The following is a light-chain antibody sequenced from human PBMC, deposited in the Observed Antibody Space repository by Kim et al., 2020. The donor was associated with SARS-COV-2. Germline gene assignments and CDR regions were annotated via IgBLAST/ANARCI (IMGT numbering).Light chain of an antibody. CDR1: QSGSSY. CDR2: DAS. Sequence: SPGESATRSCKASQSGSSYLAWYQQKPGQAPRLLIYDASSRAPGIPARFSGRGSVTDFTLTISSLEPEDFAIYYCQHRGNWPPTFGQGTQLEIK. V-gene: IGKV3-11*01. J-gene: IGKJ5*01. CDR3: QHRGNWPPT.